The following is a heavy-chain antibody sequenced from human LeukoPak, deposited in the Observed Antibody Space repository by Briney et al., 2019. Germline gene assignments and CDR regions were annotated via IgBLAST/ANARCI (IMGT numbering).Heavy chain of an antibody. V-gene: IGHV4-34*01. Sequence: SETLSLTCAVHGGSFSGYYWSWIRQPPGKGLEWIGEINHSGSTNYNPSLKSRVTISVDTSKNQFSLKLSSVTAADTAVYYCAREGGFSIFDYWGQGTLVTVSS. J-gene: IGHJ4*02. CDR2: INHSGST. CDR3: AREGGFSIFDY. CDR1: GGSFSGYY. D-gene: IGHD5-12*01.